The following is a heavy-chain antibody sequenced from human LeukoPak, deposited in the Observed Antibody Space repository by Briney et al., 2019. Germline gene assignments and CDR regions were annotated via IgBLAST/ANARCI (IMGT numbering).Heavy chain of an antibody. Sequence: ASVKVSCKASGYTFTGYYMHWVRQAPGQGLEWMGWINPNSGGTNYAQKFQGRVTMTRGTSISTAYMELSRLRSDDTAVYYCARYPSGGPLEGAFDYWGQGTLVTVSS. CDR2: INPNSGGT. J-gene: IGHJ4*02. CDR1: GYTFTGYY. D-gene: IGHD2-15*01. V-gene: IGHV1-2*02. CDR3: ARYPSGGPLEGAFDY.